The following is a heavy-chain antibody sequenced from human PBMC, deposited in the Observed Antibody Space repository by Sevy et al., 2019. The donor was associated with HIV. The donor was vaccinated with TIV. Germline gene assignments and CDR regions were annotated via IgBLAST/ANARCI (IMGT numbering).Heavy chain of an antibody. CDR1: GFTFSSYW. D-gene: IGHD1-26*01. Sequence: GGSLRLSCAASGFTFSSYWMNWIRQAPGKGLEWVANIKQDGREKYYVDSVKGRFTISRDNAKKSLYLEMNTLRAEDTAVYYCATSGGGTWGQGTLVTVSS. V-gene: IGHV3-7*01. CDR3: ATSGGGT. CDR2: IKQDGREK. J-gene: IGHJ5*02.